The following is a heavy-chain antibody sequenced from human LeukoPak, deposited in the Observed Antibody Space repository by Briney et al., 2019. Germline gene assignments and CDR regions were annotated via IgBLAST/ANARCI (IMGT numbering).Heavy chain of an antibody. CDR3: AKGGGRWFGHAFDI. D-gene: IGHD3-10*01. CDR1: GFTFDDYA. CDR2: ISWNSGSI. J-gene: IGHJ3*02. Sequence: PGRSLRLSCAASGFTFDDYAMHWVRQAPGKGLEWVSGISWNSGSIGYADSVKGRFTISRDNAKNSLYLQMNSLRAEDMALYYCAKGGGRWFGHAFDIWGQGTMVTVSS. V-gene: IGHV3-9*03.